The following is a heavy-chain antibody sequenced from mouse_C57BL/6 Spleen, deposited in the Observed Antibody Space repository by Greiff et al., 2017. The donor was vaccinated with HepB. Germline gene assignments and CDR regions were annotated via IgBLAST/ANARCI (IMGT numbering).Heavy chain of an antibody. Sequence: VQLQQSGAELVRPGASVTLSCKASGYTFTDYEMHWVKQTPVHGLEWIGAIDPETGGTAYNQKFKGKAILTADKSSSTAYMELRSLTSEDSAVYYGTRSPDLLAVATPFAYWGQGTLVTVSA. CDR1: GYTFTDYE. CDR2: IDPETGGT. D-gene: IGHD1-1*01. CDR3: TRSPDLLAVATPFAY. J-gene: IGHJ3*01. V-gene: IGHV1-15*01.